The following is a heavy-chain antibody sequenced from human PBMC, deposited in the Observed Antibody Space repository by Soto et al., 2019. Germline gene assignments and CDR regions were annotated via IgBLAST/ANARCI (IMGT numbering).Heavy chain of an antibody. V-gene: IGHV3-53*01. CDR2: IYSEGTP. CDR3: ARSTYYDILTGSYYYAMDV. CDR1: GFTFSRDG. Sequence: GGSLRLSCAASGFTFSRDGMHWVRQAPGKGLEWVSVIYSEGTPYYADSVKGRFTISRENSNNTLYLHMNNLRAEDTAVYYCARSTYYDILTGSYYYAMDVWGQGTTVTVSS. J-gene: IGHJ6*02. D-gene: IGHD3-9*01.